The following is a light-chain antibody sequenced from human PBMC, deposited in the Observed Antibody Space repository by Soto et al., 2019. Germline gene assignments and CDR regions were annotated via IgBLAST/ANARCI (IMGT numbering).Light chain of an antibody. CDR1: QSVSSN. V-gene: IGKV3-15*01. J-gene: IGKJ2*01. CDR3: QQYNNWPPYT. CDR2: GAS. Sequence: EIVMTQSPATLSVSPGERATLSCRASQSVSSNLAWYQQKPGQAPRLLIYGASTRATGIPARFSGSGSGTEFNLTISSPQSEDFAVYYCQQYNNWPPYTFGQGTKLEI.